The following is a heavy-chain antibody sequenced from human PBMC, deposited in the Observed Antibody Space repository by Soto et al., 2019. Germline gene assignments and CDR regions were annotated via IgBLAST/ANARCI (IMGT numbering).Heavy chain of an antibody. J-gene: IGHJ4*02. CDR2: ISYDGSNK. D-gene: IGHD6-6*01. Sequence: GSLRLSCAASGFTFSSYGMHWVRQAPGKGLEWVAVISYDGSNKYYADSVKGRFTISRDNSKNTLYLQMSSLRAEDTAVYYCAKDLAARPYLEGVFDYWGQGTLVTVSS. CDR1: GFTFSSYG. CDR3: AKDLAARPYLEGVFDY. V-gene: IGHV3-30*18.